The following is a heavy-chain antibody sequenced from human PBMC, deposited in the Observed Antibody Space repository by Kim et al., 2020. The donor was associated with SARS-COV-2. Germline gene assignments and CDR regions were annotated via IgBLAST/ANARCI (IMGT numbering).Heavy chain of an antibody. V-gene: IGHV5-51*01. D-gene: IGHD5-12*01. CDR2: IYPADSDS. CDR3: TRQYSYSGFEQGLYP. Sequence: GESLKISCEGFGYNFASYWLAWVRQVSGQGLERMGIIYPADSDSRYSPSFQGQVSSSADKSINTAYLQWSSLKDSDTAVYYCTRQYSYSGFEQGLYPWGQGDLVTVSS. J-gene: IGHJ5*02. CDR1: GYNFASYW.